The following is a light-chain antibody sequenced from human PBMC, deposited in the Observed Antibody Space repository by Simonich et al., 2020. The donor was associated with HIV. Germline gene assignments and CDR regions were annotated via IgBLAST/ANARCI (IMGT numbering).Light chain of an antibody. CDR2: WAS. J-gene: IGKJ1*01. Sequence: DIVMTQSPDSLAVSLGERATINCNSSQSVLYSSNNKNYLLWYQQKPGKPPNLLIYWASTRESGVPDRFSGSGSGTDFTLTISSLQAEDVAVYYCQQFYTTPWTFGQGTKVEIK. CDR3: QQFYTTPWT. CDR1: QSVLYSSNNKNY. V-gene: IGKV4-1*01.